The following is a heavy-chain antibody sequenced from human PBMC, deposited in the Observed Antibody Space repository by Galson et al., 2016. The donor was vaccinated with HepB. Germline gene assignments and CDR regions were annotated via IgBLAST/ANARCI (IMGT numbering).Heavy chain of an antibody. D-gene: IGHD3-9*01. CDR1: GYTFTSYG. CDR2: INPYNGDT. CDR3: ARDSKKQYLDWLPLDY. V-gene: IGHV1-18*04. Sequence: SVKVSCKASGYTFTSYGISWVRQARGQGLEWMGWINPYNGDTNSAQNFQGRITMTTDTSASTAYMELRSLRSDDTAVYYCARDSKKQYLDWLPLDYWGQGTLVTVAS. J-gene: IGHJ4*02.